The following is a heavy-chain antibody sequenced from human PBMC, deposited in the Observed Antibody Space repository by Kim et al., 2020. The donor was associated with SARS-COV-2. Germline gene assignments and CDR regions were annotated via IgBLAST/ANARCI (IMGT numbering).Heavy chain of an antibody. CDR2: INTGSGNT. CDR3: ARDLGYCGGDCYYRS. D-gene: IGHD2-21*01. Sequence: ASVKVSCKASGYNFTLYAMHWVRQAPGQRLEWMGWINTGSGNTKYSQKFKGRVTITRYTSATSVYMELNSLRSEDSAIYYCARDLGYCGGDCYYRSWGQGTLVTVSS. V-gene: IGHV1-3*04. CDR1: GYNFTLYA. J-gene: IGHJ4*02.